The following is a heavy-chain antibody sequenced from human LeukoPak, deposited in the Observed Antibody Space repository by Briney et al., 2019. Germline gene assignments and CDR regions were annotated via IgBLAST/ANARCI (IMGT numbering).Heavy chain of an antibody. CDR2: IYYSGST. CDR1: GGSISTNW. Sequence: SETLSLTCAVSGGSISTNWWSWIRQPPGKGLEWIGYIYYSGSTNYNPSLKSRVTISVDTSKNQFSLKLSSVTAADTAVYYCAREGLRGSTYYFDYWGQGTLVTVSS. V-gene: IGHV4-59*01. D-gene: IGHD4-17*01. CDR3: AREGLRGSTYYFDY. J-gene: IGHJ4*02.